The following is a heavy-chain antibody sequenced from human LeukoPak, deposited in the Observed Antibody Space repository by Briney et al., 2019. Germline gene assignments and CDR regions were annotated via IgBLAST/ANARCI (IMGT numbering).Heavy chain of an antibody. D-gene: IGHD5-24*01. CDR3: ARASLRDGYKR. J-gene: IGHJ4*02. Sequence: GASVKGSCKASGYTFTGYNVHWVRQAPGQGLEWMGWINPNSGGTNYAQNFQGRVTMTRDTSISTAYMELSRLRSDDTAVYYCARASLRDGYKRWGQGTLVTVSS. V-gene: IGHV1-2*02. CDR2: INPNSGGT. CDR1: GYTFTGYN.